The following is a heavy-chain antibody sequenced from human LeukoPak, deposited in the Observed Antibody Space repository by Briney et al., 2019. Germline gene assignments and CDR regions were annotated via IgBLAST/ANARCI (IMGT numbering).Heavy chain of an antibody. J-gene: IGHJ4*02. Sequence: GGSLRLSCAASGFTFSSYAMSWVRQAPGKGLEWVSAISGSGGSTYYADSVKGRFTISRDNSKNTLYLQMNSLRAEDTAVYYCAKAARRILTGYSVFDYWGQGTLVTVSS. D-gene: IGHD3-9*01. CDR1: GFTFSSYA. CDR2: ISGSGGST. CDR3: AKAARRILTGYSVFDY. V-gene: IGHV3-23*01.